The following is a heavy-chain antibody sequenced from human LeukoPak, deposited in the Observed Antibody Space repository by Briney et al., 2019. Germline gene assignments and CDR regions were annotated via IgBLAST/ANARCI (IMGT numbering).Heavy chain of an antibody. CDR1: GFTFSIYE. D-gene: IGHD5-18*01. V-gene: IGHV3-48*03. CDR2: ISGSGDTA. J-gene: IGHJ4*02. CDR3: AKDSAGYSYGYNYFDY. Sequence: GGSLRLSCAASGFTFSIYEINWVRQAPGKGLEWISYISGSGDTAYYADSVKGRFTISRDNAKNSLYLQMNSLRAEDMALYYCAKDSAGYSYGYNYFDYWGQGTLVTVSS.